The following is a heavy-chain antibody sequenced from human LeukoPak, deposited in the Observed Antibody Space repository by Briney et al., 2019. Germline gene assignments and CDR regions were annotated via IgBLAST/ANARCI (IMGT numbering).Heavy chain of an antibody. J-gene: IGHJ4*02. CDR2: ISSNGGST. Sequence: PGGSLRLSCAASGFTFSSYAMHWVRQAPGKGLEYVSAISSNGGSTYYANSVKGRFTISRDNSKNTLYLLMGSLRAEDMAVYYCARDRFCSGGSCYSGFDYWGQGTLVTVSS. D-gene: IGHD2-15*01. CDR3: ARDRFCSGGSCYSGFDY. V-gene: IGHV3-64*01. CDR1: GFTFSSYA.